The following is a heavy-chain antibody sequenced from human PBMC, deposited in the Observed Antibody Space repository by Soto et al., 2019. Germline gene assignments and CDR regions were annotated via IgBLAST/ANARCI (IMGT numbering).Heavy chain of an antibody. CDR2: ISSSGSTI. CDR1: GFTFSDYY. J-gene: IGHJ3*02. D-gene: IGHD1-7*01. V-gene: IGHV3-11*01. Sequence: GGSLRLSCAASGFTFSDYYMSWIRQAPGKGLEWVSYISSSGSTIYYADSVKGRFTISRDNAKNSLYLQMNSLRAEDTAVYYCASLLSYNWNYVTNDAFDIWGQGTMVTVSS. CDR3: ASLLSYNWNYVTNDAFDI.